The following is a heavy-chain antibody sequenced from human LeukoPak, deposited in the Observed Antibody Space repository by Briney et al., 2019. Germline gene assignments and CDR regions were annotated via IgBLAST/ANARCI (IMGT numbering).Heavy chain of an antibody. Sequence: PGASVKVSCKASGYTFTSYDINWVRQATGQGLEWMGWMNPNSGNTGYAQKFQGRVTITRNTSIGTAYMELSSLRSEDTAVYYCARGPHNYYDSSGYYYWGQGTLVTVSS. CDR2: MNPNSGNT. D-gene: IGHD3-22*01. CDR3: ARGPHNYYDSSGYYY. CDR1: GYTFTSYD. V-gene: IGHV1-8*03. J-gene: IGHJ4*02.